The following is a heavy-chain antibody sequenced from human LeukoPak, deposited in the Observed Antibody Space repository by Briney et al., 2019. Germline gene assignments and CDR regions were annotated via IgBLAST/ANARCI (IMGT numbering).Heavy chain of an antibody. CDR1: GGSFSGYY. CDR2: INHSGST. J-gene: IGHJ4*02. D-gene: IGHD3-10*01. CDR3: ARGLWFGDENPPYFDY. Sequence: SETLSLTCAVYGGSFSGYYWSWIRQPPGKELEWIGEINHSGSTNYNPSLKSRVTISVDTSKNQFSLKLSSVTAADTAVYYCARGLWFGDENPPYFDYWGQGILVTVSS. V-gene: IGHV4-34*01.